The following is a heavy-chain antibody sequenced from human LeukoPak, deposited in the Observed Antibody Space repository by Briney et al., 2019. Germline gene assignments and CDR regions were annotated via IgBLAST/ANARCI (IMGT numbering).Heavy chain of an antibody. J-gene: IGHJ5*02. CDR2: IESDGST. V-gene: IGHV3-74*01. Sequence: GGSLRLSCAASGFTFSSYWMHWVRQTPGKGLVWVSRIESDGSTIYADSVRGRFTISRDNAKNMVYLQMNSLRAEDTAVYYCARGYGDLAPWGQGTLVTVSS. CDR1: GFTFSSYW. CDR3: ARGYGDLAP. D-gene: IGHD4-17*01.